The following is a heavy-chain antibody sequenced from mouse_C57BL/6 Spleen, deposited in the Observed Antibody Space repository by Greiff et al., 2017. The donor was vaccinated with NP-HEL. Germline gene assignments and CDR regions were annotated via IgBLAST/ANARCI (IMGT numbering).Heavy chain of an antibody. J-gene: IGHJ4*01. CDR3: ARPLYGSSSVGAMDY. Sequence: EVMLVESGGGLVKPGGSLKLSCAASGFTFSDYGMHWVRRAPEKGLEWVAYISSGSSTIYYADTVKGRFTISRDNAKNTLFLQMTSLRSEDTAMYYCARPLYGSSSVGAMDYWGQGTSVTVSS. CDR2: ISSGSSTI. D-gene: IGHD1-1*01. V-gene: IGHV5-17*01. CDR1: GFTFSDYG.